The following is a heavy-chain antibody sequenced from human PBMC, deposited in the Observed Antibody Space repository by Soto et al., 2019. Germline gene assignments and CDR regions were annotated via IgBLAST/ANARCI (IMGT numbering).Heavy chain of an antibody. V-gene: IGHV5-10-1*01. Sequence: GESLKISCNGSGYSFTSYWISWVRQMPGKGLEWMGRIDPSDSYTNYSPSFQGHVTISADKSISTAYLQWSSLKASDTAMYYCARQSYRGDGYNYYFDYWGQGTLVTVSS. CDR3: ARQSYRGDGYNYYFDY. CDR1: GYSFTSYW. D-gene: IGHD1-1*01. J-gene: IGHJ4*02. CDR2: IDPSDSYT.